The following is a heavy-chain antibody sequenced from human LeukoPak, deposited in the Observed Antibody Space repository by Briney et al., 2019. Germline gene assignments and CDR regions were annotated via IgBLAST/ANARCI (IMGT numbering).Heavy chain of an antibody. CDR1: GGSISSYY. D-gene: IGHD6-19*01. Sequence: SETLSLTCTVSGGSISSYYWSWIRQPPGKGLVWIGYIYYSGSTNYNPSLKSRVTISVDTSKNQFSLKLSSVTAADTAVYYCARGEQWLGISYYYYGMDVWGQGTTVTVSS. J-gene: IGHJ6*02. CDR2: IYYSGST. CDR3: ARGEQWLGISYYYYGMDV. V-gene: IGHV4-59*01.